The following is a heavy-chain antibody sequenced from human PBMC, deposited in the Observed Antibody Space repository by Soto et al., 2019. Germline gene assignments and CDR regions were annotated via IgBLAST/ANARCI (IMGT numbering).Heavy chain of an antibody. CDR3: ASSSATTVTTFDY. CDR1: GGSISSYY. CDR2: IYYSGST. Sequence: SETLSLTCTVSGGSISSYYWSWIRQPPGKGLEWIGYIYYSGSTNYNPSLKSRVTISVDTSKNQFSLKLSSVTAADTAVYYCASSSATTVTTFDYWGQGTLVTVSS. J-gene: IGHJ4*02. D-gene: IGHD4-17*01. V-gene: IGHV4-59*01.